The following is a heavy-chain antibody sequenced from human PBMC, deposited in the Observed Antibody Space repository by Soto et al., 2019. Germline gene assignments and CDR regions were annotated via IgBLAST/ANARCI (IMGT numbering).Heavy chain of an antibody. V-gene: IGHV4-30-4*01. CDR3: ARVRGSPYNWNYVEEDY. CDR1: GGSISSGDYY. J-gene: IGHJ4*02. Sequence: QVQLQESGPGLVKPSQTLSLTCTVSGGSISSGDYYWSWIRQPPGKGLEWIGYSYYSGSTYYNPSLKSRVTISVDTSKNQFSLKLSSVTAADTAVYYCARVRGSPYNWNYVEEDYWGQGTLVTVSS. D-gene: IGHD1-7*01. CDR2: SYYSGST.